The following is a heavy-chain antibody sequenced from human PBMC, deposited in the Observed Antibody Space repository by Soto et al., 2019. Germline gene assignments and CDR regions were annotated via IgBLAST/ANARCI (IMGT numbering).Heavy chain of an antibody. V-gene: IGHV3-23*01. CDR1: GFTFSSYA. CDR2: ISGSGGST. D-gene: IGHD2-2*02. J-gene: IGHJ4*02. CDR3: AKGDCSSTSCYTSYFDY. Sequence: EVQLLESGGGLVQPGGSLRLSCAASGFTFSSYAMSWVRQAPGKGLEWVSAISGSGGSTYYADSVKGRFTISRDNSKNTLYLQMNSLRAEDMAVYYCAKGDCSSTSCYTSYFDYWGQGTLVTVSS.